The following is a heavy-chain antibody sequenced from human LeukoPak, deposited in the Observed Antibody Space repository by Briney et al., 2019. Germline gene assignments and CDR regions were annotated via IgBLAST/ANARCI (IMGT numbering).Heavy chain of an antibody. V-gene: IGHV3-23*01. Sequence: GGSLRLSCAASGFTFSSYAMSWVRQAPVKGLEWVSAISGSGGSTYYADSVQGRFTISRDNSKNTLYLQMNSLRAEDTAVYSCAKSRGYSYGYGGEAFDIWGQGTMVTVSS. CDR3: AKSRGYSYGYGGEAFDI. D-gene: IGHD5-18*01. J-gene: IGHJ3*02. CDR2: ISGSGGST. CDR1: GFTFSSYA.